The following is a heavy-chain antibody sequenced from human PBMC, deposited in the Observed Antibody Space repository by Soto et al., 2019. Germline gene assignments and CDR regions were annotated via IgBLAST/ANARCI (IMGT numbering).Heavy chain of an antibody. D-gene: IGHD4-17*01. J-gene: IGHJ4*02. CDR1: GGSISSYY. CDR3: ARGHPSTVTLDY. CDR2: IYYSGST. Sequence: PSETLSLTCTVSGGSISSYYWSWIRQPPGKGLEWIGYIYYSGSTNYNPSLKSRVTISVDTSKNQFSLKPSSVTAADTAVYYCARGHPSTVTLDYWGQGTLVTVSS. V-gene: IGHV4-59*01.